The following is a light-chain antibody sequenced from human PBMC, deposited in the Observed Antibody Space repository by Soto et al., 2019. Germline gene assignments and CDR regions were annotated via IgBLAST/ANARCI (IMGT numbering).Light chain of an antibody. Sequence: DIVMTQSPDSLAVSLAERATINCKSSQSVLYSSKNKNYLAWYQQKPGQPPKLLIYWASTRESGVPDRFSGSGSGTDFTLTISSLQAEDVAVYYCQQYYSTLFTFGPGTKVDIK. CDR3: QQYYSTLFT. CDR2: WAS. J-gene: IGKJ3*01. V-gene: IGKV4-1*01. CDR1: QSVLYSSKNKNY.